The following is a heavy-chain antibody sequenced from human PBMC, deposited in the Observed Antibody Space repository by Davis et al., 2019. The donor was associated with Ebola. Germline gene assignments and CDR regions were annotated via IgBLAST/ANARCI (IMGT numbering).Heavy chain of an antibody. CDR1: GYTFTDYY. V-gene: IGHV1-2*02. CDR3: VRGMARGDFGLDV. Sequence: ASVKVSCKASGYTFTDYYIHWVRQAPGQGLEWMGWINPNTGGTNYAQHFQGRSTMTSDTSISTAYVQLSSLRSEDTAVFYCVRGMARGDFGLDVWGQGTTVTVSS. D-gene: IGHD3-10*01. CDR2: INPNTGGT. J-gene: IGHJ6*02.